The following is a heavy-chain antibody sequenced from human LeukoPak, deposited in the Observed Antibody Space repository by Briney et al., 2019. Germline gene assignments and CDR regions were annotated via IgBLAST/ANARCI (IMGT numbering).Heavy chain of an antibody. Sequence: ASVKVSCKASGYTFTGYYMHWVRQAPGQGLEWMGWINPNSGGTNCAQKFQGRVTMTRDTSISTAYMELSRLRSDDMAVYYCARDLRGLELSPPDYWGQGTLVTVSS. D-gene: IGHD1-7*01. J-gene: IGHJ4*02. V-gene: IGHV1-2*02. CDR3: ARDLRGLELSPPDY. CDR2: INPNSGGT. CDR1: GYTFTGYY.